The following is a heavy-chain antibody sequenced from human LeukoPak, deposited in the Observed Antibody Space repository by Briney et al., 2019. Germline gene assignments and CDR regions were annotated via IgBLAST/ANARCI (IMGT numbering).Heavy chain of an antibody. CDR3: ASVKFGGGLVCYYGMDV. Sequence: GASVKVSCKASGGTFSSYAISWVRQAPGQGLEWMGGIIPIFGTANYAQKFQGRVTITADESTSTAYMELSSLRSEDTAVYYCASVKFGGGLVCYYGMDVWGKGTTVTVSS. CDR2: IIPIFGTA. D-gene: IGHD3-16*01. V-gene: IGHV1-69*13. CDR1: GGTFSSYA. J-gene: IGHJ6*04.